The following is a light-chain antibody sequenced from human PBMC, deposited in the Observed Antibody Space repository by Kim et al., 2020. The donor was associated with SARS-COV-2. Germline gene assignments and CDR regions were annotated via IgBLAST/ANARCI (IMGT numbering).Light chain of an antibody. V-gene: IGKV4-1*01. CDR2: GAS. J-gene: IGKJ3*01. CDR1: QTISNS. CDR3: QQFYSPPPT. Sequence: VSLGERATIKCKSSQTISNSLAWYQQRPGQPPNLLITGASTRESGVPDRFSGSGSGTDFTLTISSLQAEDVAVYYCQQFYSPPPTFGPGTKVDIK.